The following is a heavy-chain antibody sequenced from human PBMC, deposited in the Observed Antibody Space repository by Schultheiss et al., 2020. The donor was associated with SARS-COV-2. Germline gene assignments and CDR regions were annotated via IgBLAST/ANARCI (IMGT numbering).Heavy chain of an antibody. Sequence: SETLSLTCAVSGGSISSSNWWSWVRQPPGKGLEWIGEIYHSGSTYYNPSLKSRVTISVDTSKNQFSLKLSSVTAADTAVYYCARVGYCSGGSCYYFDYWGQGTLVTVSS. J-gene: IGHJ4*02. CDR1: GGSISSSNW. D-gene: IGHD2-15*01. CDR2: IYHSGST. CDR3: ARVGYCSGGSCYYFDY. V-gene: IGHV4-4*02.